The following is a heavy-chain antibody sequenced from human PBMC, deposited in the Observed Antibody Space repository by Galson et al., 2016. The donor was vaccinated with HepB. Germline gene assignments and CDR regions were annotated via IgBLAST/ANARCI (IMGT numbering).Heavy chain of an antibody. D-gene: IGHD4-23*01. CDR1: GFAFSSHW. J-gene: IGHJ5*02. V-gene: IGHV3-74*01. Sequence: SLRLSCAASGFAFSSHWMHWVRQDLGKGLVWVSRINSDGTISNHADSVKGRFTIPRDNAKNTLYLQMNSLRAEDTAVYFCVRDHSVVPTTAYNWFDPWGRGTLVTVSS. CDR2: INSDGTIS. CDR3: VRDHSVVPTTAYNWFDP.